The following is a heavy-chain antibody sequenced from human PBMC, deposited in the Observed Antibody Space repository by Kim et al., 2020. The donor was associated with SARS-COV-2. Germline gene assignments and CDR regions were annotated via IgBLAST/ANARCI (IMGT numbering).Heavy chain of an antibody. D-gene: IGHD3-22*01. V-gene: IGHV1-46*01. CDR3: ARDPGVDDSSFDY. Sequence: YAQKFQGRVTMARDTYTSTVYMELSSLRSEDTAVYYCARDPGVDDSSFDYWGQGTLVTVSS. J-gene: IGHJ4*02.